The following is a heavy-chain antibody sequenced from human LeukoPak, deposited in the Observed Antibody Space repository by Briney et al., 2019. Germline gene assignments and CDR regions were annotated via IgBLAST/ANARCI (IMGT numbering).Heavy chain of an antibody. Sequence: SVRVSCSASRYTFTRYYMHWVPQAPGHQLKGLAWMKPYSGVTYYATTFPARITMTKDTSISTTNMELSRLRPDETGIHDCVRANDLYCSSTSSLFDYWGEGTLVTVP. V-gene: IGHV1-2*02. CDR1: RYTFTRYY. D-gene: IGHD2-2*01. J-gene: IGHJ4*02. CDR2: MKPYSGVT. CDR3: VRANDLYCSSTSSLFDY.